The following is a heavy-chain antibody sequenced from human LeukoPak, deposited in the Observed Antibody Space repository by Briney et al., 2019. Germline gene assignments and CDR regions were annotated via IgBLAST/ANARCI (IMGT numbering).Heavy chain of an antibody. Sequence: PGGSLRLSCAASGFTFSSYEMNWVRQAPGKGLEWVSSISSSSSYIYYADSVKGRFTISRDNAKNSLYLQMNSLRAEDTAVYYCAREGQIADYYDSSGYFDYWGQGTLVTVSS. V-gene: IGHV3-21*01. CDR1: GFTFSSYE. J-gene: IGHJ4*02. CDR2: ISSSSSYI. D-gene: IGHD3-22*01. CDR3: AREGQIADYYDSSGYFDY.